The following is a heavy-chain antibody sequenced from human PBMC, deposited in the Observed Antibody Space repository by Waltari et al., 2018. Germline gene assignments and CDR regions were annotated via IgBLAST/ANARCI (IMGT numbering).Heavy chain of an antibody. V-gene: IGHV4-39*07. J-gene: IGHJ3*02. D-gene: IGHD1-26*01. CDR1: GGSISSSSYY. CDR2: IYYSGST. Sequence: QLQLQESGPGLVKPSETLSLTCTVSGGSISSSSYYWGWIRPPPGKGLEWIGSIYYSGSTYYNPSLKSRVTISVDTSKNQFSPKLSSVTAADTAVYYCARDEWELLRGGAFDIWGQGTMVTVSS. CDR3: ARDEWELLRGGAFDI.